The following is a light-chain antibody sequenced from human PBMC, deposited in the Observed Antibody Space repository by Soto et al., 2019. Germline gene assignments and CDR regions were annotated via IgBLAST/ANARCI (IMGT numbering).Light chain of an antibody. J-gene: IGKJ1*01. CDR3: QQYNSYSSLT. V-gene: IGKV1-5*03. CDR1: QSISSW. CDR2: KAS. Sequence: DIQMTQSPSTLSASVGDRVTITCRASQSISSWLAWYQQKPGKAPKLLIYKASSLESGVPSRFSGSGSGAEFALTNSIMKRDDFATYYCQQYNSYSSLTFGNGNKVEIK.